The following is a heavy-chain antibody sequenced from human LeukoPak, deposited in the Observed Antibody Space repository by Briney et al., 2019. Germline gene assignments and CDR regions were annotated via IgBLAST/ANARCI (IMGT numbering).Heavy chain of an antibody. CDR1: GFTFSSYG. CDR3: ARVRSAYYYYYGMDV. J-gene: IGHJ6*02. V-gene: IGHV3-33*01. Sequence: PGGSLRLSCAASGFTFSSYGMHWVRQAPGKGLEWVAVIWYDGSNKYYADSVKGRFTISRDNSKNTLYLQMNSLRAEDTAVYYCARVRSAYYYYYGMDVWGQGTTVTVSS. CDR2: IWYDGSNK.